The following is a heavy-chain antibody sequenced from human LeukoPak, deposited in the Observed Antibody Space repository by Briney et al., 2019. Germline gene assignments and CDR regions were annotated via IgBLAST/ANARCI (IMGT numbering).Heavy chain of an antibody. D-gene: IGHD5-12*01. J-gene: IGHJ4*02. CDR2: IRSKAYGGTT. Sequence: PGRSLRLSCTASGLTFGDYAMSWFRQAPGKGLEWVGFIRSKAYGGTTEYAASVKGRFTISRDDSKSIAYLQMNSLKTEDTAVYYCTRDFDGGYDNFDYWGQGTLVTVSS. CDR3: TRDFDGGYDNFDY. CDR1: GLTFGDYA. V-gene: IGHV3-49*03.